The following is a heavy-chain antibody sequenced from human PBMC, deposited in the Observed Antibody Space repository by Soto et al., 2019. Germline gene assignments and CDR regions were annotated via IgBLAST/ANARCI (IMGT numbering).Heavy chain of an antibody. J-gene: IGHJ6*02. CDR2: ISDIAYT. Sequence: PSETLSLTCSVFGGSITYINNHYCSWLRLPPGKGLEWIGYISDIAYTSYNPSLKGRVSISVDTSKNQFSLTLTSVTAADTAVYYCARQGFGVLHGLVDVWGQGTTVTVSS. CDR3: ARQGFGVLHGLVDV. V-gene: IGHV4-61*05. D-gene: IGHD3-10*01. CDR1: GGSITYINNHY.